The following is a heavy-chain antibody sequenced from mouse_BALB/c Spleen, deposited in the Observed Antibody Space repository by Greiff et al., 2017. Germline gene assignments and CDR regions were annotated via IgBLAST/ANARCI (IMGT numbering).Heavy chain of an antibody. J-gene: IGHJ2*01. CDR3: NAWTTVVPYFDY. Sequence: VQLQQSGAELVRSGASVKLSCTASGFNIKDYYMHWVKQRPEQGLEWIGWIDPENGDTEYAPKFQGKATMTADTSSNTAYLQLSSLTSEDTAVYYCNAWTTVVPYFDYWGQGTTLTVSS. V-gene: IGHV14-4*02. CDR1: GFNIKDYY. D-gene: IGHD1-1*01. CDR2: IDPENGDT.